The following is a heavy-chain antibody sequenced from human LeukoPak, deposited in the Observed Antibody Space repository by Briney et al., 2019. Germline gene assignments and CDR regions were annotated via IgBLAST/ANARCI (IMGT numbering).Heavy chain of an antibody. J-gene: IGHJ4*02. CDR2: ISSSSSYI. Sequence: GGSLRLSXAASGFTFSSYSMNWVRQAPGKGLEWVSSISSSSSYIYYADSVKGRFTISRDNAKNSLYLQMNSLRAEDTAVYYCARDVLGDHIFDYWGQGTLVTVSS. V-gene: IGHV3-21*01. D-gene: IGHD4-17*01. CDR3: ARDVLGDHIFDY. CDR1: GFTFSSYS.